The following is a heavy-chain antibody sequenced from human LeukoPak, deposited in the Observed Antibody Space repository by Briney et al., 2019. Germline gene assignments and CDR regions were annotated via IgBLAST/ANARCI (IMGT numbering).Heavy chain of an antibody. Sequence: GGSLRLSCAASGFAFSGNWMHWVRQAPGKGLMWVSRINNDGRSTSYADSVKGRFTISRDNAKNTLYLQMNSLRVEDTAVYYCVIEPRASSRWEPDAFYTWGQGTTVTVSS. J-gene: IGHJ3*02. V-gene: IGHV3-74*01. CDR1: GFAFSGNW. CDR3: VIEPRASSRWEPDAFYT. D-gene: IGHD1-14*01. CDR2: INNDGRST.